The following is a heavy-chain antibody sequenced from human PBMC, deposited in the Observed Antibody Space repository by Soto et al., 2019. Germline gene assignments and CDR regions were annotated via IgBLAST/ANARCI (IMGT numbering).Heavy chain of an antibody. Sequence: GGSLRLSCAASGFTFSDYYMSWIRQAPGKGLEWVSYISSSSSYTNYADSVKGRFTISRDNAKNSLYLQMNSLRAEDTAVYYCARDLKSKGGSTVMAYYGMDVWGQGTTVTVSS. CDR2: ISSSSSYT. D-gene: IGHD3-10*01. V-gene: IGHV3-11*06. J-gene: IGHJ6*02. CDR3: ARDLKSKGGSTVMAYYGMDV. CDR1: GFTFSDYY.